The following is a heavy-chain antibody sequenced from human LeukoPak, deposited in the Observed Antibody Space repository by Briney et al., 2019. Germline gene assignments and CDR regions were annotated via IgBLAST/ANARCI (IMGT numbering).Heavy chain of an antibody. D-gene: IGHD3-10*01. V-gene: IGHV3-21*01. J-gene: IGHJ6*02. Sequence: GGSLRLSCAASGFPFSSYSMNWVRQAPGKGLEWVSSISSSSSYIYYADSVKGRFTISRDNAKNSLYLQMNSLRAEDTAVYYCARDLESMVRGVIIRLYGMDVWGQGTAVTVSS. CDR1: GFPFSSYS. CDR3: ARDLESMVRGVIIRLYGMDV. CDR2: ISSSSSYI.